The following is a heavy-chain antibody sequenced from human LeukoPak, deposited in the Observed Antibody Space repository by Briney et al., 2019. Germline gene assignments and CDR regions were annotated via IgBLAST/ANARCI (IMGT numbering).Heavy chain of an antibody. CDR3: ARDAEDYGDHTAFDI. D-gene: IGHD4-17*01. V-gene: IGHV1-69*06. CDR1: GGTFSSYA. J-gene: IGHJ3*02. CDR2: IIPIFGTA. Sequence: ASVKVSCKASGGTFSSYAISWVRQAPGQGLEWMGGIIPIFGTANYAQKFQGRVTITADKSTSTAYMELSSLRSEDTAVYYCARDAEDYGDHTAFDIWGQGTMVTVSS.